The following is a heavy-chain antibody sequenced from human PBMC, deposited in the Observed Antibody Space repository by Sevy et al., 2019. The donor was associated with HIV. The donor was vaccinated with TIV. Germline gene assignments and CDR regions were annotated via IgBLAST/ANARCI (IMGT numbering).Heavy chain of an antibody. CDR3: ARGTIFGVVIGYYYYGMDV. CDR1: GGTFSSYA. Sequence: GASVKVSCKASGGTFSSYAISWVRQAPGQGLEWMGGIIPIFGTANYAQKFQGRVTITADESTSTAYMELSSLRSEDTAVYYCARGTIFGVVIGYYYYGMDVWGQGTTVTVSS. J-gene: IGHJ6*02. D-gene: IGHD3-3*01. CDR2: IIPIFGTA. V-gene: IGHV1-69*13.